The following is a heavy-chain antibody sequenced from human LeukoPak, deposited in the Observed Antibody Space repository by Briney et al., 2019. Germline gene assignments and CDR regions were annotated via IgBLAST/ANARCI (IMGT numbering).Heavy chain of an antibody. CDR2: IDWDDDK. D-gene: IGHD3-10*01. Sequence: TLSLTCTVSGGSISSYYWSWIRQPPGKALEWLARIDWDDDKYYSTSLKTRLTISKDTSKNQVVLTMTNMDPVDTATYYCARSPPNYYGSGSLFDYWSQGTLVTVSS. J-gene: IGHJ4*02. CDR3: ARSPPNYYGSGSLFDY. V-gene: IGHV2-70*11. CDR1: GGSISSYY.